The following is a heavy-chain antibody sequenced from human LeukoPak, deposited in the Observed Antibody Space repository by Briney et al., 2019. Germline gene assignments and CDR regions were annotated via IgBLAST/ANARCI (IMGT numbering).Heavy chain of an antibody. CDR1: GFTFSSYS. CDR3: ARFWWNDYFDY. D-gene: IGHD1-1*01. Sequence: GGSLRLSCAASGFTFSSYSMNWVRQAPGKGLEWVSSISSSSTYIYYADSVKGRFTISRDNAKNSLFLQMNSLRAEDTAVYYCARFWWNDYFDYWGQGTLVTVSS. J-gene: IGHJ4*02. CDR2: ISSSSTYI. V-gene: IGHV3-21*01.